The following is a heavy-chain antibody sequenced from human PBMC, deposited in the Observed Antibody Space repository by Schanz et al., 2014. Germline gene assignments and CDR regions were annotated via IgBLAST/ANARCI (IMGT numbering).Heavy chain of an antibody. J-gene: IGHJ5*01. D-gene: IGHD2-15*01. CDR1: GFAFSSFA. CDR3: AKTPREYCNYDSCPNWFDS. Sequence: EVQLMESGGGLVKPGGSLRLSCVASGFAFSSFAMTWVRQAPGRGLEWVSSISTSGTYMYIADSLKGRLTISRDNSKNTLYLQMNSLRAEDTAVYYCAKTPREYCNYDSCPNWFDSWGQGTLVTVSS. V-gene: IGHV3-21*04. CDR2: ISTSGTYM.